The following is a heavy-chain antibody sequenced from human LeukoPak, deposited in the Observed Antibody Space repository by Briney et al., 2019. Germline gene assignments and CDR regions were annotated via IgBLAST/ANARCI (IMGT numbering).Heavy chain of an antibody. D-gene: IGHD3-3*01. V-gene: IGHV3-23*01. J-gene: IGHJ4*02. CDR2: IRGGGDK. CDR1: GFTFGTYA. CDR3: AKTWSGSYLDY. Sequence: RPGGSLRLSCAASGFTFGTYAMSWVRQAPGKGLEWVSGIRGGGDKYYVAAVKGRFAISRDNSKNTLYLQMNSLRDEDTAVYYCAKTWSGSYLDYWGLGTLVTVSA.